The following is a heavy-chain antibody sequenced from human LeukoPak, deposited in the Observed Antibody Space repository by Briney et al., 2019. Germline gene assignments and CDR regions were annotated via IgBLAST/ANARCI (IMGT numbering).Heavy chain of an antibody. J-gene: IGHJ4*02. V-gene: IGHV4-39*01. CDR1: GGSISSSSYY. Sequence: SETLSLTCTVSGGSISSSSYYWGWIRQPPGKGLEWIGSIYYSGSTYYNPSLKSRVTISVDTSKNQFSLKLSSVTAADTAVYYCARLEAAGNPDYWGQGTLVTVSS. CDR2: IYYSGST. CDR3: ARLEAAGNPDY. D-gene: IGHD6-13*01.